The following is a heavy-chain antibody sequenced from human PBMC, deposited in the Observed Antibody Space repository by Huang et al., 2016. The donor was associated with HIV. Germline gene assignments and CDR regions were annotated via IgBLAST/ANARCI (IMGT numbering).Heavy chain of an antibody. CDR1: GGTFSSYG. CDR2: IIPIFGTA. J-gene: IGHJ4*02. D-gene: IGHD6-13*01. V-gene: IGHV1-69*01. Sequence: QVKLVQSGAEVKKPGSSVKVSCKASGGTFSSYGISWVRQAAGQGLEWMGGIIPIFGTAKYAQKFQDRVTITADESTSTTYMEVSSLRSEDTAVYYCARAPIAGGGRDFDEGAEYDYWGQGTLITVSS. CDR3: ARAPIAGGGRDFDEGAEYDY.